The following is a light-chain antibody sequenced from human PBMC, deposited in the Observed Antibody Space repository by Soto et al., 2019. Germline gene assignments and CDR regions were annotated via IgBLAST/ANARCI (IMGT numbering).Light chain of an antibody. Sequence: EIVMTQSPATLSLSPGERATLSCRASQSVSSSYLSWYQQKPGQAPRLLIYGASTRATGIPARFSGSGSGTNFTLNISSLKPEDFAVYYCQQDYNLPTWTFGQGTKVEIK. CDR3: QQDYNLPTWT. CDR1: QSVSSSY. CDR2: GAS. J-gene: IGKJ1*01. V-gene: IGKV3D-7*01.